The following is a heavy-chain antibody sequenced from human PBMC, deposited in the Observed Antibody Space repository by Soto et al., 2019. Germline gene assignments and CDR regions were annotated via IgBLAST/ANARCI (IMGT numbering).Heavy chain of an antibody. CDR2: IYHSGST. CDR3: ARGRTDREGFGYYHGMDV. J-gene: IGHJ6*02. D-gene: IGHD3-10*01. CDR1: GASISSPNW. V-gene: IGHV4-4*01. Sequence: ETLSLTCAVYGASISSPNWWTWVRQPPGKGLEWIGEIYHSGSTNYNPSLNSRVTISTDMSNNHFSLKVASVTAADTALYFCARGRTDREGFGYYHGMDVWGQGTKVTVYS.